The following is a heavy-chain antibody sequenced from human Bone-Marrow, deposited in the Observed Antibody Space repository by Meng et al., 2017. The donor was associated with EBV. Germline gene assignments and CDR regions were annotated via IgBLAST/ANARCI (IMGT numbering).Heavy chain of an antibody. CDR1: GVSISSFYY. J-gene: IGHJ5*02. Sequence: SGPGQMKPLETLSFTCLVPGVSISSFYYWGCIPQPPGRGLEWIGSVHYTGSTYYSPSLKSRVTVSVDTSKNQFSLRLTSVTAADTAVYYCARPFPSWQSPRLDPFGAWGQGTLVTVSS. V-gene: IGHV4-39*01. CDR3: ARPFPSWQSPRLDPFGA. CDR2: VHYTGST. D-gene: IGHD6-19*01.